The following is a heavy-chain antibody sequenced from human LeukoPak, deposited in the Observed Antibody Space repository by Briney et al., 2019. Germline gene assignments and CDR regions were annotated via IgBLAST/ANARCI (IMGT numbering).Heavy chain of an antibody. V-gene: IGHV1-2*02. CDR1: GYTFTCYY. J-gene: IGHJ5*02. D-gene: IGHD6-13*01. Sequence: ASVTVSCKASGYTFTCYYMHWVRQAPGQGLEWMGWINPNSGGTNYAQKFQGRVTMTRDTSISTAYMELSRLRSDDTAVYYCARVKGAAAGAWFDPWGQGTLVTVSS. CDR3: ARVKGAAAGAWFDP. CDR2: INPNSGGT.